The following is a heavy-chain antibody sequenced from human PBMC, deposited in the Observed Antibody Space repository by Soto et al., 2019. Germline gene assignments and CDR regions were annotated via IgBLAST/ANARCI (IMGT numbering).Heavy chain of an antibody. D-gene: IGHD5-18*01. CDR1: GFTFSSYA. J-gene: IGHJ4*02. Sequence: GGSLRLSCSASGFTFSSYAMHWVRQAPGKGLEYVSAISSNGGSTYYADSVKGRFTISRDNSKNTLYLQMSSLRAEDTAVYYCVGRGYSSGTLRWGQGLLVTVSS. CDR3: VGRGYSSGTLR. CDR2: ISSNGGST. V-gene: IGHV3-64D*08.